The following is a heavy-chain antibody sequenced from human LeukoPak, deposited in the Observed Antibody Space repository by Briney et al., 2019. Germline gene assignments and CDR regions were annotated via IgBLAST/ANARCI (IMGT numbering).Heavy chain of an antibody. Sequence: GESLKISCKGSGYSFTSYWIGWVRQMPGKGLEWMGIIYPGDSDTRYSPSFQGQVTISADKSITTAYLQWSSLEASDTAMYYCAREGDFWSTYYKGNFDYWGQGTLVTVSS. CDR1: GYSFTSYW. CDR2: IYPGDSDT. D-gene: IGHD3-3*01. V-gene: IGHV5-51*01. J-gene: IGHJ4*02. CDR3: AREGDFWSTYYKGNFDY.